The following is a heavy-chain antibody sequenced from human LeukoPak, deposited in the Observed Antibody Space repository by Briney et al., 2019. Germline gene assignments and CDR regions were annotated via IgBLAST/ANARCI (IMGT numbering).Heavy chain of an antibody. Sequence: GGSLRLSCAASGFTFDDYAMHWVRQAPGKGLEWVSGISWNSGSIGYADSVKGRFTISRDNAKNSLYLQMNSLRAEDTALYYCAKGSVTSDYYYYGMDVWGQGTTVTVSS. CDR2: ISWNSGSI. J-gene: IGHJ6*02. CDR3: AKGSVTSDYYYYGMDV. CDR1: GFTFDDYA. D-gene: IGHD4-17*01. V-gene: IGHV3-9*01.